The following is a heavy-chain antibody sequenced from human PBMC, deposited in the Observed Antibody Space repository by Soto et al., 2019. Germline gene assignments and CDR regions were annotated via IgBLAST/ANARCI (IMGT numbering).Heavy chain of an antibody. J-gene: IGHJ4*02. Sequence: GGSLRLSCAASGFTFSSYWMHWVRQAPGKGLVWVSRINSDGSSTSYADSVKGRFTISRDNAKNTLYLQMNSLRAEDTAVYYCAREHDYGECDYWGQGTLVTVSS. CDR1: GFTFSSYW. D-gene: IGHD4-17*01. V-gene: IGHV3-74*01. CDR2: INSDGSST. CDR3: AREHDYGECDY.